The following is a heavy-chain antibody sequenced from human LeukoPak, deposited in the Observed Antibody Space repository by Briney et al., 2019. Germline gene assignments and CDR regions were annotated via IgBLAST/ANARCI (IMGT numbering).Heavy chain of an antibody. CDR2: ISGGGRST. D-gene: IGHD4-23*01. Sequence: GGSLRLSCAASGFTFSSYARSWVRQAPGKGLEWVSIISGGGRSTYYADSVKGRFTISRDNSKNTLFLQMNSLRAEDTAVYYCAKDKVYGGNFDYWGQGTLVTVSS. CDR1: GFTFSSYA. CDR3: AKDKVYGGNFDY. J-gene: IGHJ4*02. V-gene: IGHV3-23*01.